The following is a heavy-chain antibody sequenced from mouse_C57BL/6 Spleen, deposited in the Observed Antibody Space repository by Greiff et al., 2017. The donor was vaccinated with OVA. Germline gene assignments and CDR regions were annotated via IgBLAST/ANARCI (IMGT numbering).Heavy chain of an antibody. Sequence: EVQLMESGPELVKPGASVKISCKASGYSFTDYNMNWVKQSNGKSLEWIGVINPNYGTTSYNQKFKGKATLTVDQSSSTAYMQLNSLTSEDSAVYYCASEGGYYPAWFAYWGQGTLVTVSA. J-gene: IGHJ3*01. CDR1: GYSFTDYN. D-gene: IGHD2-3*01. CDR3: ASEGGYYPAWFAY. V-gene: IGHV1-39*01. CDR2: INPNYGTT.